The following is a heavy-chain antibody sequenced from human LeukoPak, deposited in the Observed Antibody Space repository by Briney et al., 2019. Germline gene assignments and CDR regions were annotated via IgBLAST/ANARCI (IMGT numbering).Heavy chain of an antibody. CDR3: AKDPGYSSSWSPGLEAFDI. Sequence: PGGSLRLSCAASGFTFSSYGMHWVRQAPGKGLEWVAFIRYDGSNKYYADSVKGRFTISRDNSKNTLYLQMNSLRAEDTAVYYCAKDPGYSSSWSPGLEAFDIWGQGTMVTVSS. J-gene: IGHJ3*02. D-gene: IGHD6-13*01. V-gene: IGHV3-30*02. CDR1: GFTFSSYG. CDR2: IRYDGSNK.